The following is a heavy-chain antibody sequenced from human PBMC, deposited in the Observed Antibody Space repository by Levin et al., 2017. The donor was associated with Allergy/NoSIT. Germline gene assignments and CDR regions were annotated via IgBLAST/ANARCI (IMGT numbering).Heavy chain of an antibody. CDR3: ARHNMRGRAFDY. D-gene: IGHD2-2*01. Sequence: SETLSLTCTVSGGSIISYYGSWIRQSPGKGLEWIGHVYSSGSTTYNPSLKSRVTISVDTSKNLFSLTVSSVTAADTAVYYCARHNMRGRAFDYRGQGTLVTVSS. CDR2: VYSSGST. J-gene: IGHJ4*02. V-gene: IGHV4-59*08. CDR1: GGSIISYY.